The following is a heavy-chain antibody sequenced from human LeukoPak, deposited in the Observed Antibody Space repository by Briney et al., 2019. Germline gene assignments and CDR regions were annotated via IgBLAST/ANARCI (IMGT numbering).Heavy chain of an antibody. J-gene: IGHJ3*02. CDR2: ISGSGGST. D-gene: IGHD3-22*01. V-gene: IGHV3-23*01. CDR1: GFTFSSYV. CDR3: AKDRAFYYDSSGYYPDAFDI. Sequence: GGSLRLSCAASGFTFSSYVMSWVRQAPGKGLEWVSAISGSGGSTYYADSVKGRFTISRDNSRNTLYLQMNSLRAEDTAVYYCAKDRAFYYDSSGYYPDAFDIWGQGTMVTVSS.